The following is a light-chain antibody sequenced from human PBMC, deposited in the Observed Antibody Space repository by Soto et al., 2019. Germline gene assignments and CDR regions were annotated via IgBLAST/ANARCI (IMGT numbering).Light chain of an antibody. CDR2: SNN. CDR1: SSNIGSNT. V-gene: IGLV1-44*01. CDR3: AAWDDSLNGPLYV. Sequence: QSVLTQPPSASGTPGRRVTISCSGSSSNIGSNTVNWYQQLPGTAPKLLIYSNNQRPSGVPDRFSGSKSGTSASLAISGLQSEDDADYYCAAWDDSLNGPLYVFGTGTKLTVL. J-gene: IGLJ1*01.